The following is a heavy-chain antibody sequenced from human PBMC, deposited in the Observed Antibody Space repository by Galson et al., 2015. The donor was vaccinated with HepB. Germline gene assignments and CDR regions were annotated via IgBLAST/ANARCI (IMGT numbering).Heavy chain of an antibody. CDR2: IVVGSGNT. CDR1: GFTFTSSA. CDR3: AAPKYRGLAAHYYYYGMDV. V-gene: IGHV1-58*02. Sequence: SVKVSCKASGFTFTSSAMQWVRQARGQRLEWIGWIVVGSGNTNYAQKFQERVTITRDMSTSTAYMELSSLRSEDTAVYYCAAPKYRGLAAHYYYYGMDVWGQGTTVTVSS. D-gene: IGHD2-15*01. J-gene: IGHJ6*02.